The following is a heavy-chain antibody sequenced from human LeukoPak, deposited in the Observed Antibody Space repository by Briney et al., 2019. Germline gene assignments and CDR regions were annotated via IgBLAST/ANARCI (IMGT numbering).Heavy chain of an antibody. CDR1: GFTFNAYS. J-gene: IGHJ4*02. CDR3: ARDIVVPAASGRYFDY. D-gene: IGHD2-2*01. V-gene: IGHV3-30-3*01. CDR2: ISFDGGNK. Sequence: GGSLRLSCAASGFTFNAYSMHWVRQAPGKGLEWVALISFDGGNKFYADSVKGRFTISRDNSKNTLYLQMNSLRPEDTAVYYCARDIVVPAASGRYFDYWGQGTLITVSS.